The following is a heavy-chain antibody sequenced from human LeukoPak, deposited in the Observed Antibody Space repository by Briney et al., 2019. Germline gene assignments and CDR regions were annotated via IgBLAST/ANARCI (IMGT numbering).Heavy chain of an antibody. J-gene: IGHJ4*02. Sequence: SVKVSCKASGGTFSSYAISWVRQAPGQGLEWMGRIIPIFGTANYAQKFQGGVTITTDESTSTAYMELSSLRSEDTAVYYCARDRHYYGSGSYYLGGYYFDYWGQGTLVTVSS. CDR3: ARDRHYYGSGSYYLGGYYFDY. D-gene: IGHD3-10*01. CDR1: GGTFSSYA. V-gene: IGHV1-69*05. CDR2: IIPIFGTA.